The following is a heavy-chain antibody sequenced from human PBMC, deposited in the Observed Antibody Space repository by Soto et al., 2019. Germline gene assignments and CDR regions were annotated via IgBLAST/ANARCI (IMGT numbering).Heavy chain of an antibody. J-gene: IGHJ6*02. Sequence: GASVKVSCKASGYTFTGYYMHWVRQAPGQGLEWMGWINPNSGGTNYAQKFQGRVTMTRETSISTAYMELSRLRSDDTAVYYCARVQWELLYYYGMDVWGQGTTVTVSS. CDR3: ARVQWELLYYYGMDV. CDR1: GYTFTGYY. CDR2: INPNSGGT. V-gene: IGHV1-2*02. D-gene: IGHD1-26*01.